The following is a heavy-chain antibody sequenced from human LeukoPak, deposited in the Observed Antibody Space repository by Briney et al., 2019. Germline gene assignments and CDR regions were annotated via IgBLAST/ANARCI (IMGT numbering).Heavy chain of an antibody. CDR2: VYDSGST. CDR3: ARLPPTESSGWGRPFDY. V-gene: IGHV4-39*01. D-gene: IGHD6-19*01. Sequence: PSETLSLTCTVSGGSISSSSYFWGWLRQPPGKRLERIGSVYDSGSTYYNPSLKSRVTISVDTSKNQFSLKLSSVTAADTAVFYCARLPPTESSGWGRPFDYWGQGTLVTVSS. CDR1: GGSISSSSYF. J-gene: IGHJ4*02.